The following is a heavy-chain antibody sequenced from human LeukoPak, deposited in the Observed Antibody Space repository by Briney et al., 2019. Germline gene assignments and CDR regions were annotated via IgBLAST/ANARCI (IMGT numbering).Heavy chain of an antibody. Sequence: ASVKVSCKASGYTFSDYGFIWVRQAPGQGLEWMGYVSPYTYQTLYAPRFQGRVTLTTDTSTSTVYMELISLRYDDTAFYYCARGPMVTKAFDPWGQGTLVTVSS. CDR2: VSPYTYQT. V-gene: IGHV1-18*01. CDR1: GYTFSDYG. D-gene: IGHD4-17*01. CDR3: ARGPMVTKAFDP. J-gene: IGHJ5*02.